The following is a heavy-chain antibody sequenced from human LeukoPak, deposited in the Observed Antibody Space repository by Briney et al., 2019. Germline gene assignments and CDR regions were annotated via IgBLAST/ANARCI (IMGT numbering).Heavy chain of an antibody. CDR3: ARNPAVAGTFLCWFDP. Sequence: PSETLSLTCTVSGDSISGYYWTWIRQPPGKGLEWIGHISYSGSANSNPSLKSRVTISVDTSKKQFSLKLTSVTAADTAVYYCARNPAVAGTFLCWFDPWGQGTLVTGFS. D-gene: IGHD6-19*01. V-gene: IGHV4-59*01. CDR1: GDSISGYY. CDR2: ISYSGSA. J-gene: IGHJ5*02.